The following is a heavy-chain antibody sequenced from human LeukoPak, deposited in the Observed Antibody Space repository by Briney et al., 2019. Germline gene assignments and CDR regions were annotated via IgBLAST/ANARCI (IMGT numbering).Heavy chain of an antibody. D-gene: IGHD6-19*01. J-gene: IGHJ4*02. V-gene: IGHV4-34*01. CDR2: INHSGST. Sequence: SETLSLTCAVYGGSFSGYYWSWIRQPPGKGLEWIGEINHSGSTNYNPSLKSRVTISVDTSKNQFSLKLSSVTAADTAVYYCARDWLRYSCGNPLSDYWGQGTLVTVSS. CDR3: ARDWLRYSCGNPLSDY. CDR1: GGSFSGYY.